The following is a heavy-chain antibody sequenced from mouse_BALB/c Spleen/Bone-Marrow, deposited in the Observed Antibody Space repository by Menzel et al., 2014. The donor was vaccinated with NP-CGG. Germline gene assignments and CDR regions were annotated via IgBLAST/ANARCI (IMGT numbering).Heavy chain of an antibody. CDR2: IWAGGST. J-gene: IGHJ3*01. Sequence: VQLQQSGPGLVAPSQSLSITCTVSGVSLTSYGAHWVRQPPGKGLEWLGVIWAGGSTNYNSALMSRLSISKDNSKSQVFLKMNSLQTDDTAMYYCAREATMITWFAYWGQGTLVTVSA. CDR1: GVSLTSYG. D-gene: IGHD2-4*01. CDR3: AREATMITWFAY. V-gene: IGHV2-9*02.